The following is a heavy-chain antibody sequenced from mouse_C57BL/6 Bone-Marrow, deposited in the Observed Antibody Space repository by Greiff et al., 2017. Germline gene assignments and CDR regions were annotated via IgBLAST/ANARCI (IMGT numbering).Heavy chain of an antibody. CDR3: ARRDGNYVGYAMDY. CDR2: IYPGDGDT. V-gene: IGHV1-82*01. Sequence: QVQLQQSGPELVKPGASVKISCKASGYAFSSSWMNRVKQRPGKGLEWIGRIYPGDGDTNYNGKFKGKATLTADKSSSTAYMQLSSLTSEDSAVYFCARRDGNYVGYAMDYWGQGTSVTVSS. CDR1: GYAFSSSW. J-gene: IGHJ4*01. D-gene: IGHD2-1*01.